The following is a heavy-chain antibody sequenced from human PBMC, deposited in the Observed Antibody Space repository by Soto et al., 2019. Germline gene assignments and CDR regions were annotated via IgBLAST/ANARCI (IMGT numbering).Heavy chain of an antibody. V-gene: IGHV1-18*04. D-gene: IGHD1-26*01. CDR3: ARESPSGTHLDY. CDR2: ISAYNGNT. J-gene: IGHJ4*02. Sequence: SVKVSCNASGYTYTSYGISWVRQAPGQGLEWMGWISAYNGNTNYAQKPQGRVTMTTDTSTSTVYMELRSLRSDDTAVYYCARESPSGTHLDYWGQGTLVTVSS. CDR1: GYTYTSYG.